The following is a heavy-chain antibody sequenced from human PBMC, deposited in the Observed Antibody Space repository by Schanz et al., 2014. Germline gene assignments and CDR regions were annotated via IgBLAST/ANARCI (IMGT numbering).Heavy chain of an antibody. Sequence: DVHLLESGGGLVQPGGSLRLSCLASGFAFSSYGMNWLRQAPGKGLEWVSAISGRDGSTYYADSVRGRFTISRDNSKNALYLQMNSLRAEDTAVYYCARIGGSVFDYWAQGTLVTVSS. D-gene: IGHD3-10*01. CDR1: GFAFSSYG. CDR2: ISGRDGST. J-gene: IGHJ4*02. V-gene: IGHV3-23*01. CDR3: ARIGGSVFDY.